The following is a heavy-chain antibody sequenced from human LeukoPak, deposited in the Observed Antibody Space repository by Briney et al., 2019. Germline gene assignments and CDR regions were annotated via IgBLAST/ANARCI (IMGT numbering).Heavy chain of an antibody. CDR1: GFTFSSYA. CDR3: VKRSGLYFDY. D-gene: IGHD1-26*01. Sequence: GGSLRLSCSGSGFTFSSYAIHWVGQAPGKGLQYVSGISSNGGNTYNADSVKGRFTISRDNSKNTVDLQMSSLRAEDTAVYYCVKRSGLYFDYWGQGTLVTVSS. CDR2: ISSNGGNT. V-gene: IGHV3-64D*09. J-gene: IGHJ4*02.